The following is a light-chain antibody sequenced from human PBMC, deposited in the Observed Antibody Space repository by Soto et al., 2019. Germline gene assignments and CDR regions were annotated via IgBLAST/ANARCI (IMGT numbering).Light chain of an antibody. CDR3: SSYAGSNTPYV. Sequence: QSALTQPPSASGSPGQSVTIXXTGTXXDVGGYNYVSWYQQHPGKAPKLLIYEVIKRPSGVPDRFSASRSGNTASLTVSGLQAEDEADYYCSSYAGSNTPYVFGTGTKLTVL. J-gene: IGLJ1*01. CDR2: EVI. V-gene: IGLV2-8*01. CDR1: XXDVGGYNY.